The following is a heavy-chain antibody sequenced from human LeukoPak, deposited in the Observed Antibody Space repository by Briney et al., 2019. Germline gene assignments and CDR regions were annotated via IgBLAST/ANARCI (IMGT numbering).Heavy chain of an antibody. CDR3: ARAYYYGSGSYPPDY. CDR2: IYHSGST. Sequence: SQTLSLTCAVSGGSISSGGYSWSWIRQPPGKGLEWIGYIYHSGSTYYNPSLKSRVTISVDRSKNQFSLKLSSVTAADTAVYYCARAYYYGSGSYPPDYWGQGTLVTVSS. V-gene: IGHV4-30-2*01. D-gene: IGHD3-10*01. CDR1: GGSISSGGYS. J-gene: IGHJ4*02.